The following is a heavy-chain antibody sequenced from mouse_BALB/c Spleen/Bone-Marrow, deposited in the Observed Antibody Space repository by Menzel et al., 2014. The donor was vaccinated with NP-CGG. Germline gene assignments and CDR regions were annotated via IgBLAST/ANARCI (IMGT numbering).Heavy chain of an antibody. CDR1: GFNIKDTY. D-gene: IGHD2-14*01. J-gene: IGHJ1*01. Sequence: VHVKQSGAELVKPGASVKLSCTASGFNIKDTYLHWMKQRPEQGLDWIGRIDPAIFTKYDPKFQGKATITADTSSNTAYLHLSSLTSEDTAVYYCASYRYGWYFDVWGAGTTVTVS. V-gene: IGHV14-3*02. CDR3: ASYRYGWYFDV. CDR2: IDPAIFT.